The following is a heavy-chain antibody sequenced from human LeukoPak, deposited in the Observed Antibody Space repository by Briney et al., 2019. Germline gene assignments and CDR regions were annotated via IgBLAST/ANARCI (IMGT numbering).Heavy chain of an antibody. D-gene: IGHD3-9*01. V-gene: IGHV4-59*01. CDR3: ARDLSLTGGSSVRYFDL. Sequence: SETLSHTCTVSGASMSSYYWSWIRQPPGKGLEWIGYIYYRGSTNYNPSLNSRVTISVDTSKNQFSLKLSSVTAADTAVYYCARDLSLTGGSSVRYFDLWGRGTLVTVSS. CDR1: GASMSSYY. J-gene: IGHJ2*01. CDR2: IYYRGST.